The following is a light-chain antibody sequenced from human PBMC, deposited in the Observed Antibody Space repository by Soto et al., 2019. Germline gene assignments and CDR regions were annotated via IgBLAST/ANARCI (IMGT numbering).Light chain of an antibody. V-gene: IGKV1-5*03. CDR2: KAS. J-gene: IGKJ1*01. CDR3: QQYNSYSWT. CDR1: QSISSW. Sequence: DIQMTQSPTSLSASVGERVTITCRANQSISSWLAWYQQKPGKAPNLLIYKASSLQTGVPSRFSGSGSGTEFTLTISSLQPDDVATYYCQQYNSYSWTFGQGTKVEIK.